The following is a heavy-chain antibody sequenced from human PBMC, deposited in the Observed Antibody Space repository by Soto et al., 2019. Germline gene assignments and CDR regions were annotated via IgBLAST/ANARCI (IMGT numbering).Heavy chain of an antibody. Sequence: PGGSLRLSCAASGFTFSSYWMSWVRQAPGKGLEWVANIKQDGSEKYYVDSVKGRFTISRDNAKNSLYLQMNSLRAEDTAVYYCARDARIAGYGMDVWGQGTTVTVSS. CDR3: ARDARIAGYGMDV. CDR1: GFTFSSYW. J-gene: IGHJ6*02. V-gene: IGHV3-7*01. CDR2: IKQDGSEK. D-gene: IGHD6-13*01.